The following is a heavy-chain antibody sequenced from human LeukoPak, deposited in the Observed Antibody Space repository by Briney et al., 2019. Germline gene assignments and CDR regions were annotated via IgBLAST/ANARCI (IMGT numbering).Heavy chain of an antibody. CDR2: INHSGST. D-gene: IGHD6-6*01. V-gene: IGHV4-34*01. Sequence: PSETLSLTCAVYGGSFSGYYWSWIRQPPGKGLEWIGEINHSGSTNYNPSLKSRVTISVDTSKNQFSLKLSSVTAADTAVYYCARDRLRLRSSGAFDIWGQGTMVTVYS. CDR1: GGSFSGYY. CDR3: ARDRLRLRSSGAFDI. J-gene: IGHJ3*02.